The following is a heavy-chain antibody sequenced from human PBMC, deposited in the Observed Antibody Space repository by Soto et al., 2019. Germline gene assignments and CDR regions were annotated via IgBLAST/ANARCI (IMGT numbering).Heavy chain of an antibody. V-gene: IGHV3-48*02. CDR1: GFTFSSYS. CDR3: ARYSQRGYSYGLRFDY. D-gene: IGHD5-18*01. Sequence: EVQLVESGGGLVQPGGSLRLSCAASGFTFSSYSMNWVRKAPVKGLEGVSYISSSSSTIYYADSVKGRFTISRDNAKNSLYLQMNSLRDEDTAVYYCARYSQRGYSYGLRFDYWGQGTLVTVSS. CDR2: ISSSSSTI. J-gene: IGHJ4*02.